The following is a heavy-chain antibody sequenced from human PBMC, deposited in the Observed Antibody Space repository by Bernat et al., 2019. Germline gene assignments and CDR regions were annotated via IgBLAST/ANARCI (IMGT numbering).Heavy chain of an antibody. CDR3: ARGTSTSAPYMDV. J-gene: IGHJ6*03. CDR1: GFTFSDYH. Sequence: QVQLVESGGGLVKPGGFLRPPRAAPGFTFSDYHLSRNRQAPGKGPDWGLFISSSSSYTNYADSVKGRFTISRDNAKNSLYLQMNSLRAEDTAVYYCARGTSTSAPYMDVWGKGTTVTVSS. CDR2: ISSSSSYT. V-gene: IGHV3-11*05.